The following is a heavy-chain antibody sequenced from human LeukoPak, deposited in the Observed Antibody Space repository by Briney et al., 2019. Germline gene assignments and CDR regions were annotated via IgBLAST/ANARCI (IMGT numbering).Heavy chain of an antibody. CDR3: ARETSWRYFDY. V-gene: IGHV4-31*03. Sequence: SGTLSLTCTVFGGSISSGDDYWSWIRQHPGKGLEWIGYIYYSGSTYYNPSLKSRVTISVDTSKNQFSLKLSSVTAADTAVYYCARETSWRYFDYWGQGTLVTVSS. J-gene: IGHJ4*02. CDR2: IYYSGST. CDR1: GGSISSGDDY.